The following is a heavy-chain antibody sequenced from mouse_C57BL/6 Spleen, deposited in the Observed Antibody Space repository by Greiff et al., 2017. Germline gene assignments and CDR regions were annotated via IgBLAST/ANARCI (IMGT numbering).Heavy chain of an antibody. V-gene: IGHV1-81*01. CDR3: ARDITTVVALDYFDY. CDR2: IYPRSGNS. J-gene: IGHJ2*01. D-gene: IGHD1-1*01. Sequence: QVQLQQSGAELARPGASVKLSCKASGYTFTSYGISWVKQRTGQGLEWIGEIYPRSGNSYYNEKFKGKATLTADKSSSTAYMELRSLTSEDSAVYFCARDITTVVALDYFDYWGQGTTLTVSS. CDR1: GYTFTSYG.